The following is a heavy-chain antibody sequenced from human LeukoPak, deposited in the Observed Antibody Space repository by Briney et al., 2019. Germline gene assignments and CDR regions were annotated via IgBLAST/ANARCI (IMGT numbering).Heavy chain of an antibody. CDR1: GGSISSGSYY. V-gene: IGHV4-61*02. D-gene: IGHD6-13*01. CDR2: IYTSGST. CDR3: ARGGSSWYTWFDP. J-gene: IGHJ5*02. Sequence: PSETLSLTCTVSGGSISSGSYYWSWIRQPAGKGLEWIGRIYTSGSTNYNPSLKSRVTISVDTSKNQFSLKLSSVTAADTAVYYCARGGSSWYTWFDPWGQGILVTVSS.